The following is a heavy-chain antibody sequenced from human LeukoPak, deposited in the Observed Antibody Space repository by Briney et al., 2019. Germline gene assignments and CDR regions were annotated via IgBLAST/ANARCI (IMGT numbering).Heavy chain of an antibody. CDR3: ASGRIAALDY. D-gene: IGHD6-6*01. J-gene: IGHJ4*02. V-gene: IGHV4-38-2*01. CDR1: GYSISSGYY. CDR2: IYHSGST. Sequence: SETLSLTCAVSGYSISSGYYWGWIRQPPGKGLEWIGSIYHSGSTYYNPSLKSRVTMSVDTSKNQFSLKLSSVTAADTAVYYCASGRIAALDYWGQGTLVTVSS.